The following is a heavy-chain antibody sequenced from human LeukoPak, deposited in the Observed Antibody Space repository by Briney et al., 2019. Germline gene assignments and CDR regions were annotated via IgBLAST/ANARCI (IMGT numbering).Heavy chain of an antibody. CDR2: INPSGGST. Sequence: ASVKVSCKASGYTFASYYMHWVRQAPGQGLEWMGIINPSGGSTSYAQKFQGRVTMTRDTSTSTVYMELSSLRSEDTAVYYCARGRGYSYGYVGYYYYGMDVWGQGTTVTVSS. CDR3: ARGRGYSYGYVGYYYYGMDV. J-gene: IGHJ6*02. CDR1: GYTFASYY. D-gene: IGHD5-18*01. V-gene: IGHV1-46*01.